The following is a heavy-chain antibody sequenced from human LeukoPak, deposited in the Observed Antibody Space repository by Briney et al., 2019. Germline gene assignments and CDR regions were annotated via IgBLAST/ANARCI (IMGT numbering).Heavy chain of an antibody. J-gene: IGHJ5*02. V-gene: IGHV4-31*03. CDR2: IYYCGST. CDR1: GGSISSGGYY. Sequence: SETLSLTCTVSGGSISSGGYYWSWIRQHPGKGLEWIGYIYYCGSTYYNPSLKSRVTISVDTSKNQFSLKLGSVTAADTAVYYCARAPIVVVPAAHYRYNWFDPWGQGTLVTVSS. D-gene: IGHD2-2*01. CDR3: ARAPIVVVPAAHYRYNWFDP.